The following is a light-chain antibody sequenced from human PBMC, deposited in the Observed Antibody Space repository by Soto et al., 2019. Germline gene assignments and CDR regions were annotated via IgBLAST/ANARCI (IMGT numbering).Light chain of an antibody. J-gene: IGKJ5*01. CDR1: QSISSW. CDR2: GAS. CDR3: QQYNNWPPIT. V-gene: IGKV3-15*01. Sequence: MTQSPSTLSASVGDRVTITCRASQSISSWLAWYQQKPGQAPRLLIYGASTRATGIPARFSGSGSGAEFTLTISRLQSEDFAVYYCQQYNNWPPITFGQGTRLEIK.